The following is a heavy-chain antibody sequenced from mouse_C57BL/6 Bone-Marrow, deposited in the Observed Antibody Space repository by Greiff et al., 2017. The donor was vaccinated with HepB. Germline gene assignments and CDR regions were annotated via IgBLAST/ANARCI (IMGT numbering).Heavy chain of an antibody. Sequence: EVKLMESGGGLVQPGGSMKLSCAASGFTFSDAWMDWVRQSPEKGLEWVAEIRNKANNHATYYAESVKGRFTISRDDSKSSVYLQMNSLRAEDTGIYYCTRRSYYYGSSHWYFDVWGTGTTVTVSS. D-gene: IGHD1-1*01. CDR1: GFTFSDAW. J-gene: IGHJ1*03. V-gene: IGHV6-6*01. CDR2: IRNKANNHAT. CDR3: TRRSYYYGSSHWYFDV.